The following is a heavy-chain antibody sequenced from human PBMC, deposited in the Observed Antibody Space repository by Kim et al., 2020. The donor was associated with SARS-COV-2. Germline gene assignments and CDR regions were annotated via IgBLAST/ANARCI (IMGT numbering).Heavy chain of an antibody. CDR2: VYYSGST. CDR3: TRMVEPYYYGMDV. CDR1: GGSISSYY. D-gene: IGHD2-15*01. Sequence: SETLSLTCTVSGGSISSYYWSWIRQPPGKGLEWIGYVYYSGSTNYNPSLKSRVTISVDTSRNQFSLKLSSVTAADTAVYYCTRMVEPYYYGMDVWGQGTTVTVSS. V-gene: IGHV4-59*01. J-gene: IGHJ6*02.